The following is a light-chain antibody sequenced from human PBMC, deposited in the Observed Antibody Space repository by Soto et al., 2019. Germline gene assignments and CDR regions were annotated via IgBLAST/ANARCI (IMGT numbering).Light chain of an antibody. CDR3: HHYGSSMRA. CDR2: GTS. J-gene: IGKJ1*01. CDR1: KNNSSNS. Sequence: DIVLTQSPATMSLSPGEGASLSCRANKNNSSNSLAWHQQKPGQTPRLLIYGTSTRAPGIPDRFSGSGSGSDFTLTINRLEPEDLAVYHCHHYGSSMRAFGQGTKLEIK. V-gene: IGKV3-20*01.